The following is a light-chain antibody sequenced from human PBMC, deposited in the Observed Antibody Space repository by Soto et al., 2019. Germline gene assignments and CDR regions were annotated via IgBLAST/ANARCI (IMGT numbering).Light chain of an antibody. CDR2: DAS. J-gene: IGKJ5*01. Sequence: DIQMTQSPSSLSASIRDRVTITCQASQGISNYLNWYQQKPGEAPKLLIYDASNLQTGVPSRFSGSGSGTDFTFTITGLQPEDIATYYCQQYDRFPLTFGQGTRLEIK. V-gene: IGKV1-33*01. CDR1: QGISNY. CDR3: QQYDRFPLT.